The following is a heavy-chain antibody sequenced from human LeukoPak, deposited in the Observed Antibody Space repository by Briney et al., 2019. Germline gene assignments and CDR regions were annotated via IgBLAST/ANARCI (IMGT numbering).Heavy chain of an antibody. J-gene: IGHJ2*01. CDR1: GFTFSSYV. D-gene: IGHD2-15*01. CDR3: ARGRGVYGYWYFDL. Sequence: GGSLRLSCAASGFTFSSYVMSWVRQAPGKGLEWVSTISGNGRNTYYADSVKGRFTISRDNSKITLYLEMNSPRAEDTAVYYCARGRGVYGYWYFDLWGRGTLVTVSS. V-gene: IGHV3-23*01. CDR2: ISGNGRNT.